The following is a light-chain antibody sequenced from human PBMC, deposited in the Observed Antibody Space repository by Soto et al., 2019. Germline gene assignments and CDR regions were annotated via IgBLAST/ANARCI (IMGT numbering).Light chain of an antibody. V-gene: IGLV2-23*02. Sequence: QSALAQPASVSGPTEQSATISFTGTSSDAGTYNIVSWYQQHPGKAPKLIIYEVAERPSGVSNRFSGSKFGNTASLTISGLLPEDEADYYCCSYGGSSALPYVFGTGTKVTVL. CDR2: EVA. CDR3: CSYGGSSALPYV. J-gene: IGLJ1*01. CDR1: SSDAGTYNI.